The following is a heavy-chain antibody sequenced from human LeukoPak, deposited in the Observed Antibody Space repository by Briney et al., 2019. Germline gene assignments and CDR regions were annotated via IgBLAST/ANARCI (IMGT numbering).Heavy chain of an antibody. Sequence: PGESLRLSCAASGFTFSSYAMSWVRQAPGKGLEWVSAISGSGGSTYYADSVKGRFTISRDNSKNTLYLQMNSLRAEDTAVYYCAKGTITMVRGVIFFDYWGQGTLVTVSS. J-gene: IGHJ4*02. CDR2: ISGSGGST. CDR3: AKGTITMVRGVIFFDY. D-gene: IGHD3-10*01. CDR1: GFTFSSYA. V-gene: IGHV3-23*01.